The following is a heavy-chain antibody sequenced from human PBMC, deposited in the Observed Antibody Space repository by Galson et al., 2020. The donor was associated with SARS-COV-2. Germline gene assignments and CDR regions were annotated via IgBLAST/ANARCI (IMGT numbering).Heavy chain of an antibody. D-gene: IGHD3-10*01. Sequence: ASVKVSCKASGGTFSSYAISWVRQAPGQGLEWMGGIIPIFGTANYAQKFQGRVTITTDESTSTAYMELSSLRSEDTAVYYCAAPSGRQFVRGFDYWGQGTLVTVSS. CDR3: AAPSGRQFVRGFDY. CDR2: IIPIFGTA. J-gene: IGHJ4*02. V-gene: IGHV1-69*05. CDR1: GGTFSSYA.